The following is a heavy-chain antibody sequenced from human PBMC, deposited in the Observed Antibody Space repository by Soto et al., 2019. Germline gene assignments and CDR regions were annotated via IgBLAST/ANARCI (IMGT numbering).Heavy chain of an antibody. J-gene: IGHJ6*01. V-gene: IGHV1-2*04. CDR3: ARGDSTDCSKGVCSFFYSHDMDV. CDR1: GYSFTDYH. Sequence: ASVKVSCKASGYSFTDYHIHWVRQAPGQGLEWLGRINPKSGGTSTAQKFQGWVTMTTDTSISTASMELTRLTSDDTAIYYCARGDSTDCSKGVCSFFYSHDMDVWGQGTTVTVSS. CDR2: INPKSGGT. D-gene: IGHD2-8*01.